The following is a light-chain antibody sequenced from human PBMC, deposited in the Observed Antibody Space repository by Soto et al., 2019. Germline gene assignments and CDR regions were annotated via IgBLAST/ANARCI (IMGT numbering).Light chain of an antibody. CDR2: WAS. CDR3: QQYFSFPWT. V-gene: IGKV4-1*01. J-gene: IGKJ1*01. CDR1: QSVLYSSNNKNY. Sequence: DIVMTQSPDSLAVSLGERATINCKSSQSVLYSSNNKNYLAWYQQRPGQPPNLLIYWASTRESGVPDRFSGSGSGTDFTLTISSLQAEDVAMYDCQQYFSFPWTFGQGTKVEIK.